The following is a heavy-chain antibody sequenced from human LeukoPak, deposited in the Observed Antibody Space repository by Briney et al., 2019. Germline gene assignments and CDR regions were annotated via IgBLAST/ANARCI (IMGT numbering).Heavy chain of an antibody. CDR2: IFYSGST. D-gene: IGHD3-10*01. J-gene: IGHJ3*02. CDR1: GGSISSYY. CDR3: AKSNGYGLVDI. V-gene: IGHV4-59*12. Sequence: SETLSLTCTVSGGSISSYYWSWVRQPPGKGLEWIGNIFYSGSTYYSPSLKSRVTISLDTSRNQFSLKLNSVTAADTAVYYCAKSNGYGLVDIWGQGTMVTVSS.